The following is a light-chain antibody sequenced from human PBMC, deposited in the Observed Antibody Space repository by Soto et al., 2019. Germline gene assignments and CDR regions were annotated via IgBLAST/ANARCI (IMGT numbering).Light chain of an antibody. CDR3: QQYNSYSPWT. V-gene: IGKV1-5*03. CDR2: KAS. J-gene: IGKJ1*01. CDR1: QSISSW. Sequence: DIQMTQSPSTLSASVGDRVTITCRSSQSISSWLAWYQQKPWKAHKLMIYKASSLESGVPSRFSGSGSGTEFTLTISSLQPDDFATYYGQQYNSYSPWTVG.